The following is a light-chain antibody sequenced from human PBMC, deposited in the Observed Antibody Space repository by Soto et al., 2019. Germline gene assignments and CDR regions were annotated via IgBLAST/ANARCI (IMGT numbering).Light chain of an antibody. CDR1: QSVSSN. V-gene: IGKV3-15*01. Sequence: EIVMTQSPATLSVSPGERATLSCRASQSVSSNLAWYQQKPGQAPRLLISGASTRATGIPARFSGSGSGTEFTLTISSLQSEDFVVYHCQQYKNWPSWTFGQGTKVEIK. CDR2: GAS. J-gene: IGKJ1*01. CDR3: QQYKNWPSWT.